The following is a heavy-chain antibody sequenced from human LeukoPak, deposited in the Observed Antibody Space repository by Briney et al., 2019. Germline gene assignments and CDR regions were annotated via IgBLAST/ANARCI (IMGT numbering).Heavy chain of an antibody. V-gene: IGHV3-30-3*01. CDR2: ISYDGSNR. D-gene: IGHD1-14*01. Sequence: PGGSLRLSCAASGFTFSSYAMHWVRQVPGKGLEWVAVISYDGSNRYYADSVKGRFTISRDNAKNSLYLQMNSLRAEDTAVYYCARSGGGMNVWGEGTTVTVSS. J-gene: IGHJ6*03. CDR3: ARSGGGMNV. CDR1: GFTFSSYA.